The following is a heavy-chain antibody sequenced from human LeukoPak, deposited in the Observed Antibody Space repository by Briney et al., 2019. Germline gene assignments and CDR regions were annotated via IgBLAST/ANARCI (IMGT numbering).Heavy chain of an antibody. Sequence: GRSLRLSCAASGFTFSSYAMHWVRQAPGKGLEWVAVISYDGSNEYYADSVKGRFTISRDNSKNTLYLQMNSLRAEDTAFYYVAGDGGQLGLNFDYGAREPWSPSPQ. D-gene: IGHD5-18*01. V-gene: IGHV3-30-3*01. CDR2: ISYDGSNE. J-gene: IGHJ4*02. CDR3: AGDGGQLGLNFDY. CDR1: GFTFSSYA.